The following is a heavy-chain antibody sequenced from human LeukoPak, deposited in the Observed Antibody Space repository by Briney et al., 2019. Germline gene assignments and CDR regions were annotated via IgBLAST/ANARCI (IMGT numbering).Heavy chain of an antibody. CDR2: FDPEDGET. Sequence: ASVKVSCKVSGYTLTELSMRWVRQAPGKGLEWMGGFDPEDGETIYAQKFQGRVTMTEDTSTDTAYMELSRLRSDDTAVYYCAGALGGCSGGSCPGWGQGTLVTVSS. CDR3: AGALGGCSGGSCPG. V-gene: IGHV1-24*01. D-gene: IGHD2-15*01. CDR1: GYTLTELS. J-gene: IGHJ4*02.